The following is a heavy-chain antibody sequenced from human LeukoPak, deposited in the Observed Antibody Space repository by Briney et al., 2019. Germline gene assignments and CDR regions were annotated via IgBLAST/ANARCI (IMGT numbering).Heavy chain of an antibody. CDR3: AHAYDLTHAFDI. D-gene: IGHD1-1*01. Sequence: SETLSLTCTVSGGSISGYYWSWIRQPPGKGLEWIGYIYYSGSTNYNPSLKSRVTISVDTSKNQFSLKLSSVTAADTAVYYCAHAYDLTHAFDIWGQGTMVTVSS. CDR1: GGSISGYY. CDR2: IYYSGST. J-gene: IGHJ3*02. V-gene: IGHV4-59*01.